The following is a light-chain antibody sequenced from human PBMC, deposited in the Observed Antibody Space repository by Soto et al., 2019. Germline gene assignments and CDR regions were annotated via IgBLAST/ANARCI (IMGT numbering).Light chain of an antibody. CDR2: DAS. CDR1: QDIKNY. J-gene: IGKJ4*01. V-gene: IGKV1-33*01. Sequence: DIQMTQSPSSLSASVGDRVTITCQASQDIKNYLDWYQQKPGKAPNLLIFDASILKTRVPSRFSGSGSGTHLTFTTSSLQPEDIAADYCQHYDHHPPLSFGRGTKVLIK. CDR3: QHYDHHPPLS.